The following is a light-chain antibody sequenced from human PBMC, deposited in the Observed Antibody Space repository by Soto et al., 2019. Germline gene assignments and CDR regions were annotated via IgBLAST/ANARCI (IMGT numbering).Light chain of an antibody. CDR3: RSYASGQGPGV. Sequence: QSVLTQPPSVSGAPGQRVTISCTGSSSNIGAGHVVHWYQQFPGRAPNLLIFGSSNRPSGVPDRFSGSKSGTSASLAISGLRAEDEADYYGRSYASGQGPGVFGGGTKLTVL. V-gene: IGLV1-40*01. CDR1: SSNIGAGHV. CDR2: GSS. J-gene: IGLJ3*02.